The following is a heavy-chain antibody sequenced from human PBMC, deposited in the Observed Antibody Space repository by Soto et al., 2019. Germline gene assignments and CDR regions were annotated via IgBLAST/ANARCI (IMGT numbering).Heavy chain of an antibody. V-gene: IGHV3-9*01. Sequence: GGSLRLFCVASGFTFDDYAIHWVRQTPGKGLEWVSGLTWNGEVLGYADSVKGRFTISRDNAKNSLYLEMNSLRPEDTALYYCVKDSESSGYLTYFDYWGQGTLVTVSS. CDR3: VKDSESSGYLTYFDY. CDR2: LTWNGEVL. CDR1: GFTFDDYA. D-gene: IGHD3-22*01. J-gene: IGHJ4*02.